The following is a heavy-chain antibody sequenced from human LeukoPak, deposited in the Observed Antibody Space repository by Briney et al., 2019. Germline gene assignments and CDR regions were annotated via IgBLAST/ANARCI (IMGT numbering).Heavy chain of an antibody. CDR3: TKPARTDAFDI. J-gene: IGHJ3*02. CDR2: ISSSGSTI. D-gene: IGHD1-14*01. Sequence: GGSLRLSCAASGFTFSAYGMSWVRQAPGKGLEWVSYISSSGSTIYYADSVKGRFTISRDNAKNSLYLQMNSLRAEDTAVYYCTKPARTDAFDIWGLGTMVTVSS. CDR1: GFTFSAYG. V-gene: IGHV3-11*01.